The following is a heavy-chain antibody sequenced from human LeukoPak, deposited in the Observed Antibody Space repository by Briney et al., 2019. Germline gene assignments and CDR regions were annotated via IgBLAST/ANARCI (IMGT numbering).Heavy chain of an antibody. V-gene: IGHV3-30*18. CDR2: ISYDGSNK. D-gene: IGHD1-26*01. CDR3: AKDGEKWEQRTAEYFQH. CDR1: GFTFTTYG. J-gene: IGHJ1*01. Sequence: GGSLRLSCAASGFTFTTYGMHWVRQAPGKGLEWVAVISYDGSNKYYADSVKGRFTISRDNSKNTLYLQMNSLRAEDTAVYYCAKDGEKWEQRTAEYFQHWGQGTLVTVSS.